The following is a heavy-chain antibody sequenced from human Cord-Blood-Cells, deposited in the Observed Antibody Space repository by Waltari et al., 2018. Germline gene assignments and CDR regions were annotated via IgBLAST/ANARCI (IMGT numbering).Heavy chain of an antibody. Sequence: EVQLVETGGGLIQPGGYLRLSCAASGFTVSSNYMSWVPQAPGKGLEWVSVIYSGGSTYYADSVKGRFTISRDNSKNTLYLQMNSLRAEDTAVYYCARAELGPGLYWYFDLWGRGTLVTVSS. D-gene: IGHD7-27*01. CDR3: ARAELGPGLYWYFDL. CDR1: GFTVSSNY. CDR2: IYSGGST. V-gene: IGHV3-53*02. J-gene: IGHJ2*01.